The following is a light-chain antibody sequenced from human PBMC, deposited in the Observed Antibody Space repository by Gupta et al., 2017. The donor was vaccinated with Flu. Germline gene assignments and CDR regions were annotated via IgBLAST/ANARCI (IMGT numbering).Light chain of an antibody. CDR3: QQDNHWPLT. V-gene: IGKV3-15*01. CDR2: GTS. Sequence: PDTLSVSPGDTATLYCRASHSVSSRLAWYQQKPGQAPRLLIYGTSTRATGVPARFSGSGYGTEFSLTISSLQSEDFAVYYCQQDNHWPLTFGQGTQVEIK. CDR1: HSVSSR. J-gene: IGKJ5*01.